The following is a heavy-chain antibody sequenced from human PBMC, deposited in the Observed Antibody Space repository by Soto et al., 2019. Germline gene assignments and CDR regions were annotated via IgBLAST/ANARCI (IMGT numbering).Heavy chain of an antibody. J-gene: IGHJ3*02. CDR2: ILVGGST. D-gene: IGHD2-8*02. CDR3: AKATATGGGAFDI. Sequence: PGGSLRFSCAASGFTCSSYDMSWVRQAPGKGLEWVSTILVGGSTHYPDSVKGRFTISRDNSKNTVFLQMNSLTAGDTAVYYCAKATATGGGAFDICGQGTVVTVSS. V-gene: IGHV3-23*01. CDR1: GFTCSSYD.